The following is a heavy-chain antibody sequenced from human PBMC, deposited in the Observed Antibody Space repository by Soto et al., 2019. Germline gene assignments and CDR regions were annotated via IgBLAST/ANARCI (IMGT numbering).Heavy chain of an antibody. CDR1: GGSISSSSYY. J-gene: IGHJ5*02. D-gene: IGHD3-22*01. Sequence: QLQLQESGPGLVKPSETLSLTCTVSGGSISSSSYYWGWIRQPPGKGLEWIGSIYYSGSTYYNPSLKSRVTISVDTSKNQFSLKLSSVTAADTAVYYCARRGTTYYYDPWFDPWGQGTLVTVSS. CDR3: ARRGTTYYYDPWFDP. CDR2: IYYSGST. V-gene: IGHV4-39*01.